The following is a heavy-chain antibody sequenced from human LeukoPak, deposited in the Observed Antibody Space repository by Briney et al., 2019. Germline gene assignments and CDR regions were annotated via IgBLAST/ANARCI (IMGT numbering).Heavy chain of an antibody. CDR3: ARGIPGYSYGYYFDY. CDR2: IYYSGST. V-gene: IGHV4-59*02. J-gene: IGHJ4*02. Sequence: SSETLSLTCTVSGGSVSSYYWSWIRQPPGEGLEWIGYIYYSGSTNYNPSLKTRVTISVDTFKNQFSLKLSSVTAADTALYYCARGIPGYSYGYYFDYWGQGTLVTVSS. CDR1: GGSVSSYY. D-gene: IGHD5-18*01.